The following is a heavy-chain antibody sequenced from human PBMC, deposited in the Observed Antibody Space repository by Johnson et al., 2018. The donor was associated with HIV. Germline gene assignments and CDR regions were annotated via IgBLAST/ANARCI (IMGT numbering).Heavy chain of an antibody. CDR3: ARDSSSSVGAFDI. Sequence: QVQLVESGGGLVKPGGSLRLSCAASGFTFSDYYMSWIRQAPGKGLEWVAIISYDGSNKYYADSVKGRFTISRDNSKNTMYLQLNSLRAEDTAVYYCARDSSSSVGAFDIWGQGTMVTVSS. J-gene: IGHJ3*02. CDR2: ISYDGSNK. V-gene: IGHV3-30*03. CDR1: GFTFSDYY. D-gene: IGHD6-13*01.